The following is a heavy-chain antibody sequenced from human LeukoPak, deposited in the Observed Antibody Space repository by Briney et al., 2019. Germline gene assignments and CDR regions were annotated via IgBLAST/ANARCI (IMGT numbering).Heavy chain of an antibody. CDR1: GFTVSSNY. CDR3: ARDMYSSGWYADY. J-gene: IGHJ4*02. V-gene: IGHV3-23*01. Sequence: GGSLRLSCAASGFTVSSNYMSWVRQAPGKGLEWVSGFTGSGGRTFYADSVKGRFIISKDNSRNTLYLQMNSLTADDTAVYYCARDMYSSGWYADYWGQGTPVTVSS. CDR2: FTGSGGRT. D-gene: IGHD6-19*01.